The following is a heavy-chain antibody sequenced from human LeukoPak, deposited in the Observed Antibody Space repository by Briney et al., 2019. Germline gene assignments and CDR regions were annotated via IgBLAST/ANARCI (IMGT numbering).Heavy chain of an antibody. CDR3: VRGSTLRHYQY. CDR1: GGSISSSTYY. D-gene: IGHD3-16*01. J-gene: IGHJ4*02. CDR2: IYYSGST. V-gene: IGHV4-39*01. Sequence: SETLSLTCTVSGGSISSSTYYWGWIRRPPGKGLEWIGSIYYSGSTYYNPSLKSRVTVSVDTSKNQFSLNLSSVTAADTAVYYCVRGSTLRHYQYWGQGTLATVSS.